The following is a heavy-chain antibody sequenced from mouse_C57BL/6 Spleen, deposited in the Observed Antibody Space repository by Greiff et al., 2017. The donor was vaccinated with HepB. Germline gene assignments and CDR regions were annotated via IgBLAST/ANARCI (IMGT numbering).Heavy chain of an antibody. CDR1: GYTFTDYE. CDR2: IDPETGGT. CDR3: TNTTVVATGDWYFDV. V-gene: IGHV1-15*01. Sequence: QVQLKQSGAELVRPGASVTLSCKASGYTFTDYEMHWVKQTPVHGLEWIGAIDPETGGTAYNQKFKGKAILTADKSSSTAYMELRSLTSEDSAVYYCTNTTVVATGDWYFDVWGTGTTVTVSS. D-gene: IGHD1-1*01. J-gene: IGHJ1*03.